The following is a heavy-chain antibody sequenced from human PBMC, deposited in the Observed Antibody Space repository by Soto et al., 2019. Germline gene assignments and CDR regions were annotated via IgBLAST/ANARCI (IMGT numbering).Heavy chain of an antibody. CDR2: IKQDGSEK. D-gene: IGHD2-2*01. V-gene: IGHV3-7*01. CDR3: ARDGGYCSSTSCYWGTYYYYYGMDV. Sequence: PWGSLRLSCAASGFTFSSYWMSWVRQAPGKGLEWVANIKQDGSEKYYVDSVKGRFTISRDNAKNSLYLQMNSLRAEDTAVYYCARDGGYCSSTSCYWGTYYYYYGMDVWGQGTTVTVSS. J-gene: IGHJ6*02. CDR1: GFTFSSYW.